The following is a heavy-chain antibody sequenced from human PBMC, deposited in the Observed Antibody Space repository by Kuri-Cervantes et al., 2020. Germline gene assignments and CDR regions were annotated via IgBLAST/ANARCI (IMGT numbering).Heavy chain of an antibody. Sequence: ASVKVSCKVSGYTLTELSMHWVRQATGQGLEWMGWMNPNSGNTGYAQKFQGRVTMTRNTSISTAYMELSSLRSEDTAVYYCASHHIVVVTAISWAESDAFDIWGQGTMVTVSS. CDR3: ASHHIVVVTAISWAESDAFDI. V-gene: IGHV1-8*01. D-gene: IGHD2-21*02. J-gene: IGHJ3*02. CDR1: GYTLTELS. CDR2: MNPNSGNT.